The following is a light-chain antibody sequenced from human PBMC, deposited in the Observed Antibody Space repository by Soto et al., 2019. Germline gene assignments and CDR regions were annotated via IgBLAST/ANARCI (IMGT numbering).Light chain of an antibody. Sequence: QSALTQPASVSGSPGHSITISCTGTGSDVGDYNYVSWYQQHPGKAPKLMIYEVSHRLSGVSNRFSGSKSGYTASLTISGLQDEDEADYYCSSYTSNSIVIFGGGTKLTV. V-gene: IGLV2-14*01. CDR1: GSDVGDYNY. J-gene: IGLJ2*01. CDR3: SSYTSNSIVI. CDR2: EVS.